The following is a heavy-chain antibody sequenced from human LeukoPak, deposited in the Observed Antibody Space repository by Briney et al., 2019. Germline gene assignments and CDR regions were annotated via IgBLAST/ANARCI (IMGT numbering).Heavy chain of an antibody. CDR2: IYYSGTT. V-gene: IGHV4-59*01. CDR3: ARLARLTLIRGVTGYHSLDV. D-gene: IGHD3-10*01. Sequence: SETLSLTCIVSGGSMDSFYWSWIRQSPGGGLELIGYIYYSGTTNYNPSLRSRLTISVDTYKNQFSLKLSSVTAADTAVYYCARLARLTLIRGVTGYHSLDVWGKGTKVTVSS. J-gene: IGHJ6*04. CDR1: GGSMDSFY.